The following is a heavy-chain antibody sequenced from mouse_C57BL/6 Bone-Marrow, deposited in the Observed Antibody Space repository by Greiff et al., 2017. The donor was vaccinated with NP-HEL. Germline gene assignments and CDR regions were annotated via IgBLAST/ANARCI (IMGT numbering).Heavy chain of an antibody. CDR2: INPNNGGT. CDR1: GYTFTDYN. D-gene: IGHD3-2*02. V-gene: IGHV1-18*01. CDR3: ARRQLRLRYFDY. J-gene: IGHJ2*01. Sequence: VQLQQSGPELVKPGASVKIPCKASGYTFTDYNMDWVKQSHGKSLEWIGDINPNNGGTIYNQKFKGKATLTVDKSSSTAYMELRSLTSEDTAVYYCARRQLRLRYFDYWGQGTTLTVSS.